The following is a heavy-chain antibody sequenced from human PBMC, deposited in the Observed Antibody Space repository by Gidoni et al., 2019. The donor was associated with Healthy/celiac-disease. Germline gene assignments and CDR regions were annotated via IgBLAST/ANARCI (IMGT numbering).Heavy chain of an antibody. Sequence: EVQLLESGGGLVQPGGSLRLSCAASGFTFRCYAMGWVRQAPGKGLEWVSAISGSGGSTYYADSVKVRFTISRDNSKNTLYLKMNSLRAEDTDVYYCAKDLGTYSYGYYWGQGTLVTVSS. CDR2: ISGSGGST. CDR1: GFTFRCYA. J-gene: IGHJ4*02. V-gene: IGHV3-23*01. CDR3: AKDLGTYSYGYY. D-gene: IGHD5-18*01.